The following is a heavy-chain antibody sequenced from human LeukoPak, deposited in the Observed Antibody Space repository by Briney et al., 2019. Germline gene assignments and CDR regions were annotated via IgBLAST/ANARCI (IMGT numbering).Heavy chain of an antibody. Sequence: PGGSLRLSCAASGFTFSSYAMSWVRQAPGKGLEWVSAISGSGGSTYYADSVKGRFTISRDNSKNTLYLQMNSLRAEDTAVYYCAKALDCSSTSCYFSSLGLSHHYYYMDVWGKGTTVTVSS. CDR2: ISGSGGST. V-gene: IGHV3-23*01. D-gene: IGHD2-2*01. J-gene: IGHJ6*03. CDR1: GFTFSSYA. CDR3: AKALDCSSTSCYFSSLGLSHHYYYMDV.